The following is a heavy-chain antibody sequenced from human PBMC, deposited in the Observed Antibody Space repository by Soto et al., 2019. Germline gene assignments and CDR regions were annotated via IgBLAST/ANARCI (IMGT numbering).Heavy chain of an antibody. CDR1: GFTFTNYG. D-gene: IGHD1-7*01. Sequence: QVQLVESGGGVVQPGRSLRLSCAASGFTFTNYGIHWVRQAPGKGLEWVAVIWYDGSKKNYADSVKGRFSISRDNSKNTLYLQMNRLRADDTAVYFCARDLSGTIDYWGQGTLVTVSA. J-gene: IGHJ4*02. CDR2: IWYDGSKK. CDR3: ARDLSGTIDY. V-gene: IGHV3-33*01.